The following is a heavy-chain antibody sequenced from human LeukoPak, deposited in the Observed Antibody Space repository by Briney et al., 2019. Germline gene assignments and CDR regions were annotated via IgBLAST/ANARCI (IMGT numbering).Heavy chain of an antibody. D-gene: IGHD2-8*01. CDR3: ARWRLKYASKPGGGDY. Sequence: SETLSLTCTVSGGSISSYYWSWIRQPPGKGLEWIGYIYYSGSTNYNPSLKSRVTISVDTSKNQLSLKLSSVTAADTAVYYCARWRLKYASKPGGGDYWGQGTLVTVSS. CDR2: IYYSGST. CDR1: GGSISSYY. V-gene: IGHV4-59*12. J-gene: IGHJ4*02.